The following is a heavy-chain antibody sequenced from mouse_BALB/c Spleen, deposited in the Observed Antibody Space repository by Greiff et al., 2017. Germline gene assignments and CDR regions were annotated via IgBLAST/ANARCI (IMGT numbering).Heavy chain of an antibody. Sequence: QVQLQQSGAELVKPGTSVKLSCKASGYNFTSYWINWVKLRPGQGLEWIGDIYPGSGSTNYNEKFKSKATLTVDTSSSTAYMQLSSLASEDSALYYCARDRDYAMDYWGQGTSVTVSS. V-gene: IGHV1-55*01. J-gene: IGHJ4*01. D-gene: IGHD2-14*01. CDR2: IYPGSGST. CDR1: GYNFTSYW. CDR3: ARDRDYAMDY.